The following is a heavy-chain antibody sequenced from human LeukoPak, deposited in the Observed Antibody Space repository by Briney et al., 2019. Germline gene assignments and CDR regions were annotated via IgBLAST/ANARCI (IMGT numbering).Heavy chain of an antibody. CDR2: IRAYNGIT. J-gene: IGHJ4*02. CDR1: GYIFTSYV. Sequence: ASVKVSCKASGYIFTSYVISWVRQAPGQGLEWMGWIRAYNGITIYAQKLQGRVTMTTYTSTTTPYMDLNSLRSEDRAVYFCARGRGYSTYAPPDYWGQGTLVTVSS. CDR3: ARGRGYSTYAPPDY. D-gene: IGHD5-18*01. V-gene: IGHV1-18*01.